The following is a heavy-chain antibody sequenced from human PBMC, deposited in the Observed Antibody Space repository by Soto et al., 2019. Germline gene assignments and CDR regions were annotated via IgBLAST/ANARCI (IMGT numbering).Heavy chain of an antibody. CDR1: GFTFSSYW. CDR2: IKQDGSEK. Sequence: GGSLRLSCAASGFTFSSYWMSWVRQAPGKGLEWVANIKQDGSEKYYVDSVKGRFTISRDNAKNSLYLQMNSLRAEDTAVYYCAGYYGSGSYGAFPDYWGQGTLVTVSS. V-gene: IGHV3-7*01. J-gene: IGHJ4*02. D-gene: IGHD3-10*01. CDR3: AGYYGSGSYGAFPDY.